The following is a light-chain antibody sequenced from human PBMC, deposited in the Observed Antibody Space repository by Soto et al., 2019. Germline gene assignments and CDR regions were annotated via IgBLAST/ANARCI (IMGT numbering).Light chain of an antibody. CDR2: DAS. CDR3: QQYGSTPLT. J-gene: IGKJ4*01. V-gene: IGKV3-20*01. CDR1: QSVGNNN. Sequence: EIVLTQSPGTLSLSPGERATLSCRASQSVGNNNLAWYQQKPGQAPRFLIHDASSRATGIPDRFSGSGSGTDFTLTISRLEPEDFAVYYCQQYGSTPLTFGGGTKVEIK.